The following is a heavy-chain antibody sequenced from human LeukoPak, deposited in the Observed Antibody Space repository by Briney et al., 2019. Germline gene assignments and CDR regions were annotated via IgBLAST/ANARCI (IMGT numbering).Heavy chain of an antibody. D-gene: IGHD3-16*01. CDR1: GGSFSGYY. CDR2: IYTSGST. CDR3: ARVRENVGEDYYYYYYMDV. J-gene: IGHJ6*03. Sequence: SETLSLTCAVYGGSFSGYYWSWIRQPAGKGLEWIGRIYTSGSTNYNPSLKSRVTMSVDTSKNQFSLKLSSVTAADTAVYYCARVRENVGEDYYYYYYMDVWGKGTTVTISS. V-gene: IGHV4-59*10.